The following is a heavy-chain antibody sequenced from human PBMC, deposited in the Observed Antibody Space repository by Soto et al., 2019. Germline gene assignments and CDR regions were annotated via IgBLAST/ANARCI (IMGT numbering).Heavy chain of an antibody. V-gene: IGHV3-11*01. D-gene: IGHD5-18*01. CDR3: ARASSPRDPWLDY. CDR2: ISSSGGTI. J-gene: IGHJ4*02. Sequence: GSLRLSCGASGFTFSDDYMSWIRQAPGKGLEWVSYISSSGGTIYYADSVKGRFTISRDNAKNSLFLQMNSLRADDTAVYYCARASSPRDPWLDYWGQGTLVTVSS. CDR1: GFTFSDDY.